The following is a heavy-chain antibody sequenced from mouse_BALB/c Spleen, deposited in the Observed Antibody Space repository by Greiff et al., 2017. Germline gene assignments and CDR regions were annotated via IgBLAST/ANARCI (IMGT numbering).Heavy chain of an antibody. D-gene: IGHD1-1*01. CDR2: ISNGGGST. CDR3: ARHDYYGRGPSWFAY. J-gene: IGHJ3*01. V-gene: IGHV5-12-2*01. Sequence: EVQLVESGGGLVQPGGSLKLSCAASGFTFSSYTMSWVRQTPEKRLEWVAYISNGGGSTYYPDTVKGRFTISRDNAKNTLYLQMSSLKSEDTAMYYCARHDYYGRGPSWFAYWGQGTLVTVSA. CDR1: GFTFSSYT.